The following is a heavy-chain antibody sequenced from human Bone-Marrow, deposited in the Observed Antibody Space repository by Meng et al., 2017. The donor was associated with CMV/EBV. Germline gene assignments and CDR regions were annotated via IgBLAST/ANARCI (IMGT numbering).Heavy chain of an antibody. V-gene: IGHV3-74*01. Sequence: GGSLRLSCAASGFTFSSYWMHWVRQAPGKGLVWVSRINSDGSSTSYADSVKGRFTISRDNSKNTLYLQMGSLRAEDMAVYYCARDMSDGKPPSGWYSGFAGRGMDVWGQGTTVTVSS. CDR1: GFTFSSYW. CDR2: INSDGSST. J-gene: IGHJ6*01. D-gene: IGHD6-19*01. CDR3: ARDMSDGKPPSGWYSGFAGRGMDV.